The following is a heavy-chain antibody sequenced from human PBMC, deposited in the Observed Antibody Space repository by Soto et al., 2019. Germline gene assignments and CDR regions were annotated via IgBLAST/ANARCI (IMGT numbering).Heavy chain of an antibody. CDR2: ISAGGYT. D-gene: IGHD2-2*02. CDR3: ANVPIWCSSTSCYTEGFDY. CDR1: GFTFSDYA. V-gene: IGHV3-23*01. Sequence: GGSLSLSCTASGFTFSDYAMSWIRQPPGKGLEWVSVISAGGYTYYADSVKGRFTVSRANSKNTLYLQMNSLRAEDTAVYYCANVPIWCSSTSCYTEGFDYWGQGTLVTVSS. J-gene: IGHJ4*02.